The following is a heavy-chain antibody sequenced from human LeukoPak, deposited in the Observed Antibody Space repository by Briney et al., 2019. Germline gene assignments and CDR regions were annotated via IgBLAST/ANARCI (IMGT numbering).Heavy chain of an antibody. CDR1: GGSFRGYY. Sequence: SETLSLTCAVYGGSFRGYYWSWIRQPPGKGLEWIGEINHSGSTNYNPSLKSRVTISVDTSKNQFSLKLSSVTAADTAVYYCGRGGFVVVPAAGGWEGWFAPGGQGPLVTVPS. V-gene: IGHV4-34*01. CDR3: GRGGFVVVPAAGGWEGWFAP. CDR2: INHSGST. J-gene: IGHJ5*02. D-gene: IGHD2-2*01.